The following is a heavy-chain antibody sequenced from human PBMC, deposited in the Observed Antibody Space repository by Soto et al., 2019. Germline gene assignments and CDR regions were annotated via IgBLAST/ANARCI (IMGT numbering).Heavy chain of an antibody. V-gene: IGHV1-8*01. D-gene: IGHD6-19*01. Sequence: ASVKVSCKASGYTFTSYDINWVRQATGQGLEWMGWMNPNSGNTGYAQKFQGRVTMTRNTSISTAYMELSSLRSEDTAVYYCARLRPAVLSYSSGWSPDAFDIWGQGTMVTVSS. CDR3: ARLRPAVLSYSSGWSPDAFDI. CDR2: MNPNSGNT. CDR1: GYTFTSYD. J-gene: IGHJ3*02.